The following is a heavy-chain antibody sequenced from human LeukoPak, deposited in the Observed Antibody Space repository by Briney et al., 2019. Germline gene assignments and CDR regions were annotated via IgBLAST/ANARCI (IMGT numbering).Heavy chain of an antibody. V-gene: IGHV4-61*02. J-gene: IGHJ4*02. D-gene: IGHD5-24*01. CDR1: GGSIGSTSYY. CDR2: VYSSGNT. Sequence: SETLSLTCPVSGGSIGSTSYYWSWIRQPAGKGLEWIGRVYSSGNTNYNPSLKSRVTISLDTSKNQFSLKLSSVTAADSALCYCARVQRKDGWFDYWGQGTLVTVSS. CDR3: ARVQRKDGWFDY.